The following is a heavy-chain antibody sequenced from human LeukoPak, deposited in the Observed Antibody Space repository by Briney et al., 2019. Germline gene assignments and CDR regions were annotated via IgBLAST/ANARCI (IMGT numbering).Heavy chain of an antibody. CDR1: GFTFTSYA. V-gene: IGHV3-48*03. J-gene: IGHJ4*02. Sequence: GGSLRLSCVASGFTFTSYAMNWVRQAPGKGLEWLSYISSSGSAKYYADSVRGRFTISRDNARNSLFLQMSSLRAEGTAVYYCARDTDSRNWNGLFDHWGQGTLVTVSS. CDR3: ARDTDSRNWNGLFDH. CDR2: ISSSGSAK. D-gene: IGHD6-13*01.